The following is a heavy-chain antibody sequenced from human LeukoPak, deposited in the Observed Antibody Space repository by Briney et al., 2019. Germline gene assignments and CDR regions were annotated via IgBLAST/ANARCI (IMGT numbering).Heavy chain of an antibody. J-gene: IGHJ6*03. CDR2: IYYSGST. D-gene: IGHD3-3*01. Sequence: PSQTLSPTCTVSGGSISSGDYYWSWIRQPPGKGLEWIGYIYYSGSTYYNPSLKSRVTISVDTSKNQFSLKLSSVTAADTAVYYCARVVPFWSGLGDYYMDVWGKGTTVTVSS. V-gene: IGHV4-30-4*08. CDR1: GGSISSGDYY. CDR3: ARVVPFWSGLGDYYMDV.